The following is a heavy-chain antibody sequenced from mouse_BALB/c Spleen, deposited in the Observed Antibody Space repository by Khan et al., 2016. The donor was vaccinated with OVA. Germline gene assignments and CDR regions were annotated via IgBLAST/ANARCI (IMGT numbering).Heavy chain of an antibody. CDR1: GYTFTEYT. J-gene: IGHJ4*01. D-gene: IGHD3-3*01. CDR2: INPKNGVT. CDR3: ARDAGRY. Sequence: VQLQQSGPELVKPGASVKISCKTSGYTFTEYTLHWVKQSHGKSLEWIGVINPKNGVTSYNQKFKGKATLTVDKSSSTAYMEFRILTSEDSAVYYCARDAGRYWGQGTSVTVSA. V-gene: IGHV1-18*01.